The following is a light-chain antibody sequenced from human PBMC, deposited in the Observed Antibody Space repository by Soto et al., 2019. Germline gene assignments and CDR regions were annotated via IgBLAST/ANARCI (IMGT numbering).Light chain of an antibody. CDR3: QSYDSSLSGWL. CDR2: GNT. CDR1: SSNIGAGYD. J-gene: IGLJ2*01. Sequence: QSVLTQPPSVSGAPGQRVTISCNGSSSNIGAGYDVHWYQQLPGTAPKLLVHGNTDRPSGVPDRFSGSKSGTSASLAITGLQAEDEADYYCQSYDSSLSGWLFGGGTKLTVL. V-gene: IGLV1-40*01.